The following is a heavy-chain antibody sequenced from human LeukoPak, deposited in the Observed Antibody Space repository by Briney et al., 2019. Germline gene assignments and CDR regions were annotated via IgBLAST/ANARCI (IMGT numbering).Heavy chain of an antibody. CDR1: GFTFSSYW. V-gene: IGHV3-7*01. CDR3: ARTRITMIVVVITDYFDY. Sequence: PGGSLRLSCAASGFTFSSYWMSWVRQAPGKGLERVANIKQDGSEKYYVDSVKGRFTISRDNAKNSLYLQMNSLRAEDTAVYYCARTRITMIVVVITDYFDYWGQGTLVTVSS. D-gene: IGHD3-22*01. J-gene: IGHJ4*02. CDR2: IKQDGSEK.